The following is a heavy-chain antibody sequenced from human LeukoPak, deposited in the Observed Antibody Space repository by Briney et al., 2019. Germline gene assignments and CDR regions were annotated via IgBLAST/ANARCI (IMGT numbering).Heavy chain of an antibody. D-gene: IGHD3-22*01. V-gene: IGHV3-66*01. CDR2: IYSGGST. CDR3: AREENSSGLYYFDY. CDR1: GFTVSSNY. J-gene: IGHJ4*02. Sequence: QPGGSLRLSCAASGFTVSSNYMSWVRQAPGKGLEWVSVIYSGGSTYYADSVKGRFTISRDNSKNTLYFQMNSLRAEDTAVYYCAREENSSGLYYFDYWGQGTLVTVSS.